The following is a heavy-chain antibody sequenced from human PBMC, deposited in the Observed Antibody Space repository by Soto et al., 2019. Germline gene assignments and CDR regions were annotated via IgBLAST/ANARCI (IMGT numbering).Heavy chain of an antibody. CDR2: ISSSSSFI. V-gene: IGHV3-21*01. CDR3: ARAHSGSGSAPAAWDY. Sequence: EVQVAASGGGLVKPGGSLRLSCAASGFTFSTYPMNWVRQAPGKGLEWVSSISSSSSFIFYADSVKGRFTISRDNAKNSLFLQMNSLRAEDTAVYYCARAHSGSGSAPAAWDYWGQGTLVTVSS. D-gene: IGHD3-10*01. CDR1: GFTFSTYP. J-gene: IGHJ4*02.